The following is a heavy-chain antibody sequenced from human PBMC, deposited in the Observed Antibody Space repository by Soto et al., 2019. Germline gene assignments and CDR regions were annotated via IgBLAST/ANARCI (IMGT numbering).Heavy chain of an antibody. Sequence: PGGSLRLSCAASGFTFSSYGMHWVRQAPGKGLEWVAAISYDGSNKYYADSVKGRFTISRDNSKNTLYLQMNSLRAEDTAVYYCAKDRIWLPRIAAAGCGMDVWGQGTTVTVSS. D-gene: IGHD6-25*01. CDR1: GFTFSSYG. CDR2: ISYDGSNK. J-gene: IGHJ6*02. CDR3: AKDRIWLPRIAAAGCGMDV. V-gene: IGHV3-30*18.